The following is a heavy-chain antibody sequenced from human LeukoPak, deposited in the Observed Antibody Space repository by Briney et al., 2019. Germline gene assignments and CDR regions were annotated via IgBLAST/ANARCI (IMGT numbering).Heavy chain of an antibody. V-gene: IGHV4-61*02. CDR1: GGSISSGSYY. J-gene: IGHJ6*02. CDR2: IYTSGST. CDR3: ARGEVVPAASYGMDV. D-gene: IGHD2-2*01. Sequence: PSETLSLTCTVSGGSISSGSYYWRWIRQPAGTGLEWIGRIYTSGSTNYNPSLKSRVTISVDTSKNQFSLKLSSVTAADTAVYYCARGEVVPAASYGMDVWGQGTTVTVSS.